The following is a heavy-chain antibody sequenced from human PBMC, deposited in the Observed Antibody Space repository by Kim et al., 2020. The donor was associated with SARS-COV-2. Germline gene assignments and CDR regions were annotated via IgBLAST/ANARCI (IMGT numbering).Heavy chain of an antibody. CDR3: ARRYSGWWSGMDV. V-gene: IGHV5-51*01. D-gene: IGHD6-19*01. J-gene: IGHJ6*02. Sequence: SPSFQGQVTISADKSISTAYLQWSSLKASDTAMYYCARRYSGWWSGMDVWGQGTTVTVSS.